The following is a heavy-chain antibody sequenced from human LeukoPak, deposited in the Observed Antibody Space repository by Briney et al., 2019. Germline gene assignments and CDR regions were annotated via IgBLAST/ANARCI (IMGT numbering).Heavy chain of an antibody. CDR1: GFTFSGYG. Sequence: TGGSLRLSCAASGFTFSGYGMHWVRQAPGKGLEWVAVISYDGSNKYYADSVKGRFTISRDNSKNTLYLQMNSLRAEDTAVYYCANAPAAGNFDYWGQGTLVTVSS. V-gene: IGHV3-30*18. CDR2: ISYDGSNK. J-gene: IGHJ4*02. CDR3: ANAPAAGNFDY. D-gene: IGHD6-13*01.